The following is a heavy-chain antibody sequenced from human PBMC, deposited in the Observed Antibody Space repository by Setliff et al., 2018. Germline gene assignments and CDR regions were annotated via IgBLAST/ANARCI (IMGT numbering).Heavy chain of an antibody. CDR2: AFHTGKT. J-gene: IGHJ5*02. Sequence: SETLSLTCTVSGVSIRGFYWTWIRQSPKRGLEWLGYAFHTGKTDYNPSLMSRVIISIDMSRKQFSLQLSSVTAADTAVYYCAGYQGSGSNYKVVNWFDPWGQGTLVTVSS. D-gene: IGHD3-10*01. CDR3: AGYQGSGSNYKVVNWFDP. CDR1: GVSIRGFY. V-gene: IGHV4-59*03.